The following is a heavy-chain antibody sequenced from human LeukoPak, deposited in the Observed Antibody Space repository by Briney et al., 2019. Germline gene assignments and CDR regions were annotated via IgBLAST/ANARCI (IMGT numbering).Heavy chain of an antibody. CDR2: IIPILGIA. CDR1: GGTFSSYA. V-gene: IGHV1-69*04. J-gene: IGHJ3*02. Sequence: ASVKVSCKASGGTFSSYAISWVRQAPGQGLEWMGRIIPILGIANYAQKFQGRVTMTRDTSISTAYMELSRLRSDDTAVYYCARAGYCSGGSCYGTVVDAFDIWGQGTMVTVSS. CDR3: ARAGYCSGGSCYGTVVDAFDI. D-gene: IGHD2-15*01.